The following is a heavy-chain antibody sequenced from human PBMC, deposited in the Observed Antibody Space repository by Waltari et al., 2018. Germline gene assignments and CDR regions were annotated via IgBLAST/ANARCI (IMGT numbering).Heavy chain of an antibody. CDR3: ARDLVATPP. V-gene: IGHV3-7*01. CDR2: IQQNGSAK. J-gene: IGHJ5*02. Sequence: EVQLVESGGDLVQPGGSLRLSWAASGLTFGGFWMTWVRQAPGKGLEWVGNIQQNGSAKWYADSVRGRFTISRDNAMNSLYLQMNSLRVEDTAVYYCARDLVATPPWGQGTLVTVSS. CDR1: GLTFGGFW. D-gene: IGHD2-21*02.